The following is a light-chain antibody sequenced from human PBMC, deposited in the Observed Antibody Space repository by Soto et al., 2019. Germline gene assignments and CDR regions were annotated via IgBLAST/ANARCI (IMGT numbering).Light chain of an antibody. CDR2: DVN. Sequence: QSVLTQPRSVSGSPGQSLTISCTGTSSDVGGYSYVSWYQQHPGKAPKLVIYDVNKRPSGVPDRFSGSKSGNTASLTISGLQAEDEADYYCSSFTTSHTYIFGTGTKVTVL. CDR1: SSDVGGYSY. CDR3: SSFTTSHTYI. V-gene: IGLV2-11*01. J-gene: IGLJ1*01.